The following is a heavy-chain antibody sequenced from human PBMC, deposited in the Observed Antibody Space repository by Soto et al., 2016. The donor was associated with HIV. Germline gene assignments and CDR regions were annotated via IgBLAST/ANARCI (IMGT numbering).Heavy chain of an antibody. CDR2: ISYGGRT. J-gene: IGHJ6*02. D-gene: IGHD2-21*02. CDR1: GGSISSSSYN. CDR3: ARRRVTRRTGYYYYGLDL. Sequence: QLQESGPGLAKPSETLSLNCTVSGGSISSSSYNWGWIRQPPGKGLEWIGSISYGGRTYYNLSLKSRVTIPVDTSKNQFSLKVSSVTAADTAVYYCARRRVTRRTGYYYYGLDLWGQGATGHRLF. V-gene: IGHV4-39*01.